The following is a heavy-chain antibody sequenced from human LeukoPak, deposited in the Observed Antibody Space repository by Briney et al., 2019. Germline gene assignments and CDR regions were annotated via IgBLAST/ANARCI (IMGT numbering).Heavy chain of an antibody. J-gene: IGHJ6*03. CDR3: ARYLSSGWNYYYYYYMDV. CDR2: IYYSGST. D-gene: IGHD6-19*01. Sequence: SETLSLTCTVSGGSINNSYWTWIRQPPGKGLEWIGHIYYSGSTNYSPSLKSRVTISVDTSKNQFSLKLSSVTAADTAVYYCARYLSSGWNYYYYYYMDVWGKGTTVTVSS. CDR1: GGSINNSY. V-gene: IGHV4-59*01.